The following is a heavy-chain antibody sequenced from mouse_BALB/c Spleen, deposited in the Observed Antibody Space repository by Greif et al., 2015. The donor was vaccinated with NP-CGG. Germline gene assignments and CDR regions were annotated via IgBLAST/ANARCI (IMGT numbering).Heavy chain of an antibody. V-gene: IGHV1S81*02. Sequence: VQLQQSGDELVKPGASVKLSCKASGYTFTSYWMHWVKQRPGQGLEWIGEINPSNGRTNYNEKFKSTATLTVDKSSSTAYMQLSSRSSEDSSVYYGARAHYRWSMDYWGQGTSFTVSS. CDR1: GYTFTSYW. CDR3: ARAHYRWSMDY. J-gene: IGHJ4*01. CDR2: INPSNGRT. D-gene: IGHD2-14*01.